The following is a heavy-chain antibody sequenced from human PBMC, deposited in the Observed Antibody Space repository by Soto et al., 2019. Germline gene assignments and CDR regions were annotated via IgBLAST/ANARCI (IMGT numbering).Heavy chain of an antibody. D-gene: IGHD3-22*01. CDR1: GFTFSSYS. CDR2: ISSSSSYI. V-gene: IGHV3-21*01. J-gene: IGHJ4*02. CDR3: ARDLDSSGYRNPEYYFDY. Sequence: SLRLSCAASGFTFSSYSMNWVRQAPGKGLEWVSSISSSSSYIYYADSVKGRFTISRDNAKNSLYLQMNSLRAEDTAVYYCARDLDSSGYRNPEYYFDYWGQGTLVTVSS.